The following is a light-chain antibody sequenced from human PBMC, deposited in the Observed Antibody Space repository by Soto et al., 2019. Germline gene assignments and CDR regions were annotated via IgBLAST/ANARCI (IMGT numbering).Light chain of an antibody. CDR1: SSDVGSSNL. CDR2: EVS. CDR3: CSYAGSSTHV. V-gene: IGLV2-23*02. J-gene: IGLJ1*01. Sequence: QSALAQPASVSGSPGQSITFSCTRTSSDVGSSNLVSWYQQHPGKAPKLLIYEVSKRPSGVPNRFSGSKSGNTASLTISGLQAEDEADYYCCSYAGSSTHVFGNGTKVTVL.